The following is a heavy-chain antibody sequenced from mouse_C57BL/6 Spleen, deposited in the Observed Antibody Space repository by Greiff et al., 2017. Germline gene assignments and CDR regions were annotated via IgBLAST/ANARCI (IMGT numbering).Heavy chain of an antibody. D-gene: IGHD2-1*01. CDR1: GYGFSSYW. CDR2: IYPGDGDT. Sequence: QVQLQQSGAELVKPGASVKISCKASGYGFSSYWMNWVKQRPGKGLEWIGQIYPGDGDTNYNGKVKGKATLTADKSSSTAYMQLSSRTSESSAVYFCATGGNYIYAMDYWGQGTSVTVSS. J-gene: IGHJ4*01. V-gene: IGHV1-80*01. CDR3: ATGGNYIYAMDY.